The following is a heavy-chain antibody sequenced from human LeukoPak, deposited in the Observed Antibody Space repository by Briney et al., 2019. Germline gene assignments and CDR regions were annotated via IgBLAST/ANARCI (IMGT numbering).Heavy chain of an antibody. CDR2: INPNSGGT. V-gene: IGHV1-2*02. Sequence: ASVKVSCKASGYSFTDYYMHWVRQAPGQGLEWVGWINPNSGGTNYLQRFQGRVTTTRDTSISTAYMELSGLRSDDTAVYYCARGTALGNPWFDPWGQGTLVTVSS. CDR3: ARGTALGNPWFDP. J-gene: IGHJ5*02. CDR1: GYSFTDYY. D-gene: IGHD6-13*01.